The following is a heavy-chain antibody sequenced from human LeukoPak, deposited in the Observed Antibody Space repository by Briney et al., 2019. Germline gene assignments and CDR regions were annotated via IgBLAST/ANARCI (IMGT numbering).Heavy chain of an antibody. J-gene: IGHJ6*02. D-gene: IGHD2-2*01. V-gene: IGHV1-69*01. CDR3: ASVSAAIGYYYGMDV. Sequence: GASVTVSCTASGGTFSSYAISWVRQAPGQGLEWMGGIIPIFGTANYAQKFQGRVTITADESTSTAYMELSSLRSEDTAVYYCASVSAAIGYYYGMDVWGQGTTVTISS. CDR1: GGTFSSYA. CDR2: IIPIFGTA.